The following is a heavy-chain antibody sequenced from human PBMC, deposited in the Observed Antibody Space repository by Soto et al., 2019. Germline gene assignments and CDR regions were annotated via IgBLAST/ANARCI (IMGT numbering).Heavy chain of an antibody. J-gene: IGHJ4*02. CDR3: ARHTPAISISDH. D-gene: IGHD2-15*01. Sequence: TSETLSLTCTVSGGSISSSSYYWGWIRQPPGKGLEWIGSIYYSGGTYYNPSLKSRVTISVDTSKNQFSLKLSSVTAADTAVYYCARHTPAISISDHWGQGTLVTV. CDR2: IYYSGGT. CDR1: GGSISSSSYY. V-gene: IGHV4-39*01.